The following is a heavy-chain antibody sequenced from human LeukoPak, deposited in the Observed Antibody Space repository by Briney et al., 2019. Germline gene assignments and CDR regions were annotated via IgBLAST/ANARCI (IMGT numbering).Heavy chain of an antibody. Sequence: GRSLRLSCAASGFTFSSYGMHWVRQAPGKGLEWVAVIWYDGSNKYYADSVKGRFTISRDSSKNTLYLQMNSLRAEDTAVYYSAKDHSPGTTVANYWGQGTLVTVSS. CDR3: AKDHSPGTTVANY. D-gene: IGHD1-7*01. CDR1: GFTFSSYG. J-gene: IGHJ4*02. V-gene: IGHV3-33*06. CDR2: IWYDGSNK.